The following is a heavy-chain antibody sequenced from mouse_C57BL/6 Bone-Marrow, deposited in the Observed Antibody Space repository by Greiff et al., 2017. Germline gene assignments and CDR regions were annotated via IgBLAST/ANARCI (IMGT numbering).Heavy chain of an antibody. CDR2: ISDGGSYT. CDR1: GFTFSSYA. Sequence: EVQLVESGGGLVKPGGSPKLSCAASGFTFSSYAMSWVRQTPEKRLEWVATISDGGSYTYYPDNVKGRFTISRDNAKNNLYLQMSHLKSEDTAMYYCARGLTGYFDYWGQGTTLTVSS. V-gene: IGHV5-4*01. CDR3: ARGLTGYFDY. J-gene: IGHJ2*01.